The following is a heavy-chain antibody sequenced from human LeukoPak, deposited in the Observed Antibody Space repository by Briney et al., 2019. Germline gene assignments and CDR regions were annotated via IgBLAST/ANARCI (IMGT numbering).Heavy chain of an antibody. D-gene: IGHD3-3*01. Sequence: PGGSLGLSCAASGFTFSSYWMSWVRQAPGKGLEWVANIKQDGSEKYYVDSVKGRFTISRDNAKNSLYLQMNSLRAEDTAVYYCARVPDDFWSGYTYYFDYWGQGTLVTVSS. V-gene: IGHV3-7*01. CDR3: ARVPDDFWSGYTYYFDY. CDR1: GFTFSSYW. J-gene: IGHJ4*02. CDR2: IKQDGSEK.